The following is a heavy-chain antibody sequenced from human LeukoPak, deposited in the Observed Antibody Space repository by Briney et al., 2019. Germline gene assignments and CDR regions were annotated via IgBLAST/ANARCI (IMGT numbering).Heavy chain of an antibody. D-gene: IGHD6-6*01. Sequence: ALVKVSCKASGYTFISFGIAWVRQAPGQGLEWVGWISAYNGNTNSAQNLQGRVIMTTDTSTSTAYMELRSLTSHDTAVYYCARDSRYSHSSGAFDVWGHGTVVTVSS. CDR3: ARDSRYSHSSGAFDV. CDR2: ISAYNGNT. CDR1: GYTFISFG. J-gene: IGHJ3*01. V-gene: IGHV1-18*01.